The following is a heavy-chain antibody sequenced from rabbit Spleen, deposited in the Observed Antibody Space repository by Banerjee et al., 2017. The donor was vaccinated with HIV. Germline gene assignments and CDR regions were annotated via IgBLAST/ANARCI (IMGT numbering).Heavy chain of an antibody. CDR1: GFSFSNKAV. CDR3: ARELDGVIGWNFGW. CDR2: INAVPGKA. V-gene: IGHV1S45*01. J-gene: IGHJ4*01. D-gene: IGHD1-1*01. Sequence: QEQLVESGGGLVKPEGALKLTCTASGFSFSNKAVMCWVRQAPGKGLEWIACINAVPGKAVYASWAKGRFTFSKTSSTTVTLQMTSLTAADTATYFCARELDGVIGWNFGWWGPGTLVPVS.